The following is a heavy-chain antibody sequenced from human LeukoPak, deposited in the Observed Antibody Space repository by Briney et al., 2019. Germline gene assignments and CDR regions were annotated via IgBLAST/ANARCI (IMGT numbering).Heavy chain of an antibody. D-gene: IGHD4-17*01. CDR1: GYTFTSYD. CDR3: ASTYGDYAVGDH. V-gene: IGHV1-8*01. Sequence: ASVKVSCKASGYTFTSYDINWVRQATGQGLEWMGWMNPNSGNTGYAQKFQGRVTMTRNTSISTAYMELSSLRSEGTAVYYCASTYGDYAVGDHWGQGTLVTVSS. J-gene: IGHJ4*02. CDR2: MNPNSGNT.